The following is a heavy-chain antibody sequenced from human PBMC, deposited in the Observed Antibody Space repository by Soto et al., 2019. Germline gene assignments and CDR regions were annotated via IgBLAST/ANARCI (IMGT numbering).Heavy chain of an antibody. CDR3: ARDSRHYGMDV. Sequence: PSETLSLTCAVSGGSISSGGYSWSWIRQPPGKGLEWIGYIYHSGSTYYNPSLKSRVTISVDRSKNQFSLKLSSVTAADTAVYYCARDSRHYGMDVWGQGTTVTVSS. CDR2: IYHSGST. J-gene: IGHJ6*02. CDR1: GGSISSGGYS. V-gene: IGHV4-30-2*01.